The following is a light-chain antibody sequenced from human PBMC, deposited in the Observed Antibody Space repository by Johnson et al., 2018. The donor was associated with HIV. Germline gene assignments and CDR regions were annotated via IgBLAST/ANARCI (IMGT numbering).Light chain of an antibody. CDR3: GAWDSTLRPSF. J-gene: IGLJ1*01. Sequence: QSVLTQPPSMSAAPGQRVTISCSGSSSNIGNNYVSWYQQVPGAAPKLLIYDNNRRPSGIPYRFSGSKSGTSATLGITGLQTGDEADYYCGAWDSTLRPSFFGTGTKVPVL. V-gene: IGLV1-51*01. CDR1: SSNIGNNY. CDR2: DNN.